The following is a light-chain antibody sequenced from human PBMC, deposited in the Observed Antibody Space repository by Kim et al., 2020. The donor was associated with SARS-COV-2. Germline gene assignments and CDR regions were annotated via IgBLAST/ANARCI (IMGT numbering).Light chain of an antibody. Sequence: SSGERVTPSCTPSDSVSDSLSLDQYQPGQAPSLRIFGASARATGIPARFSGSGSGTDFTLTVSSLHSEDFAIYYCHEYNDWHPGDTFGQGTKLEI. V-gene: IGKV3-15*01. CDR1: DSVSDS. J-gene: IGKJ2*01. CDR3: HEYNDWHPGDT. CDR2: GAS.